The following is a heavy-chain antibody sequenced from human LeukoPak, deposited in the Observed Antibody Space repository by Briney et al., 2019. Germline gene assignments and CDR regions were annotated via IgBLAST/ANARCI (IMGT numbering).Heavy chain of an antibody. CDR1: GYRFTNYW. D-gene: IGHD5-24*01. V-gene: IGHV5-51*01. J-gene: IGHJ3*02. CDR2: IYLDDSDA. Sequence: GESLKISCKSSGYRFTNYWIGWVRQMPGKGLEWMGVIYLDDSDARYSPSFQGQVTMLADKSISTAYLQWSSLMASDTAIYYCARQRDGYINDAFDIWGQGTMVTVSS. CDR3: ARQRDGYINDAFDI.